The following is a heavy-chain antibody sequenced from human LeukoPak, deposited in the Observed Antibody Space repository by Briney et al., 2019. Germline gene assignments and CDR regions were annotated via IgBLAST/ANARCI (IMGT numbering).Heavy chain of an antibody. V-gene: IGHV4-31*03. CDR1: GGSISSGGYY. CDR3: AREGVATLHWFDS. Sequence: SQTLSLTCTVSGGSISSGGYYWSWIRQHPGKGLEWIGYIYYSGSTYYNPSLKSRVTISVDTSKNQFSLKLSSVTAADTAVYYCAREGVATLHWFDSWGQGTLVTVSS. J-gene: IGHJ5*01. D-gene: IGHD5-12*01. CDR2: IYYSGST.